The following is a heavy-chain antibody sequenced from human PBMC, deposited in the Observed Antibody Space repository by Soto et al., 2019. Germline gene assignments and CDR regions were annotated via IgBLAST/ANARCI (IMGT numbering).Heavy chain of an antibody. Sequence: GGCLRLSFVGGEFVYSGDFMTWMCQAPGGGLDFVAFISNTAITDYYADSVKGRFTISRDNARNSVYLQMDRLRAEDAAVYYCARDLHHMLYPKHYYYSLDVRATGTAVTVS. D-gene: IGHD2-8*01. CDR2: ISNTAITD. V-gene: IGHV3-11*01. J-gene: IGHJ6*03. CDR1: EFVYSGDF. CDR3: ARDLHHMLYPKHYYYSLDV.